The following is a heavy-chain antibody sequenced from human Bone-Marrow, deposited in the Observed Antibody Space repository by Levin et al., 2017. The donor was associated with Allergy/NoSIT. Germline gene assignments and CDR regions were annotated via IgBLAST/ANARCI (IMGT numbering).Heavy chain of an antibody. CDR1: GGSFSRHT. V-gene: IGHV1-69*04. CDR3: ARDRQQGQLEY. CDR2: IIPSFGMT. J-gene: IGHJ4*02. Sequence: KISCKATGGSFSRHTFSWVRQAPGQGPEWMGRIIPSFGMTNYAQKFQGRITIIADISTTTAYMELSSLTAEDSAVYYCARDRQQGQLEYWGQGSLFTVSS.